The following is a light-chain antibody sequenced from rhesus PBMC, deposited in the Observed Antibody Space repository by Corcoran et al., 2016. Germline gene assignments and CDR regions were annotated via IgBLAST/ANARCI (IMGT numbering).Light chain of an antibody. CDR3: QQHDHSPLT. CDR1: QAISTW. Sequence: DIQMTQSPSSLSASVGDRVTITCRASQAISTWLAWYQQKPGKAPNPLINRASNSETGVPSRFSGSGSGTDFTLPSRSLQPEDIATYYCQQHDHSPLTFGGGTKVEIK. CDR2: RAS. V-gene: IGKV1-69*01. J-gene: IGKJ4*01.